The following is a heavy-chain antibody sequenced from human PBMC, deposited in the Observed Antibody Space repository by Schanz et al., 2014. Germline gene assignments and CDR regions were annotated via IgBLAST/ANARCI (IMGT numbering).Heavy chain of an antibody. D-gene: IGHD2-2*02. CDR3: AGTYCSSTSCYTGYYYMDV. CDR1: GITFSTYV. J-gene: IGHJ6*03. CDR2: IIPILGIA. V-gene: IGHV1-69*02. Sequence: QVQLVQSGAEVKKPGSSVKVSCTASGITFSTYVVVCVRQAPGQGLEWMGRIIPILGIANYAQKFQGRVTNTADKSTSTAYMELTSLRSEDTAVYYCAGTYCSSTSCYTGYYYMDVWGKGTTVTVSS.